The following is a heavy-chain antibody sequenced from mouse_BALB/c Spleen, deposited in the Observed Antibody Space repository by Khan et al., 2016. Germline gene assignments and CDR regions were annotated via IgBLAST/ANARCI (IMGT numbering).Heavy chain of an antibody. Sequence: EVELVESGPGLVKPSQSLSLTCTVTGYSITSDYAWNWIRQFPGNKLEWMGYISYSGSTRYYPSLKSRISITRDTSKNQFFLQLNSETTEDTATYYCARTPTAYYTMDYWGQGTSVTVSS. CDR3: ARTPTAYYTMDY. CDR2: ISYSGST. CDR1: GYSITSDYA. D-gene: IGHD1-2*01. J-gene: IGHJ4*01. V-gene: IGHV3-2*02.